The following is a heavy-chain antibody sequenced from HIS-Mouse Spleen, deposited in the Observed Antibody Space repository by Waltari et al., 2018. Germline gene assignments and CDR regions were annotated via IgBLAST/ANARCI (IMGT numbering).Heavy chain of an antibody. J-gene: IGHJ2*01. D-gene: IGHD6-6*01. CDR2: INQSGST. CDR1: GGSFSGYY. Sequence: QVQLQQWGAGLLKPSETLSLTCAVYGGSFSGYYWSWIRQPPGKGLEWIGEINQSGSTNSTPSLKSRVTISVDTSKNQFSLKLSSVTAADTAVYYCARVLGSSPWYFDLWGRGTLVTVSS. CDR3: ARVLGSSPWYFDL. V-gene: IGHV4-34*01.